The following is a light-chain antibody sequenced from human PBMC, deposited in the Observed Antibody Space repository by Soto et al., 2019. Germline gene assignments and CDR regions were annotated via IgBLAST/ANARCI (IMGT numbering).Light chain of an antibody. CDR1: QSVSSSY. CDR2: GAS. J-gene: IGKJ1*01. CDR3: QQYGSSPRT. V-gene: IGKV3-20*01. Sequence: EIVLTQSPGTLSLSPGERATLSCRASQSVSSSYLAWYQQKPGQAPRLLISGASSRATGIPDRFTGGVSGTDFTLTISRLEPEDFAVYYGQQYGSSPRTFGQGTKVEIK.